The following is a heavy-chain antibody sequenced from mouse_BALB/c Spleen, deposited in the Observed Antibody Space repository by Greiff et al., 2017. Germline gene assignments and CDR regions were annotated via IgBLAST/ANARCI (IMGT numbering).Heavy chain of an antibody. J-gene: IGHJ4*01. CDR2: ISHLAYSI. CDR3: ARDPEGSYAMDY. V-gene: IGHV5-15*02. CDR1: GFTFSDYG. Sequence: DVMLVESGGGLVQPGGSRKLSCAASGFTFSDYGMAWVRPAPGKGPEWVAFISHLAYSIYYADTVTGRFTISRENAKNTLYLEMSSLRSEDTAMYYCARDPEGSYAMDYWGQGTSVTVAS.